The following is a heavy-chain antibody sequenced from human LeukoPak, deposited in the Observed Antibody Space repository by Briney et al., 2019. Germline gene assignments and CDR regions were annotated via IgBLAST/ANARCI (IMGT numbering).Heavy chain of an antibody. J-gene: IGHJ4*02. V-gene: IGHV1-8*01. CDR2: MNPNSGNT. Sequence: ASVKVSCKASGFTFTNYYFHWVRQAPGQGLEWMGWMNPNSGNTGYAQKFQGRVTITRNTSISTAYMELSSLRSEDTAVYYCARGSGAAGNNYWGQGTLVTVSS. CDR1: GFTFTNYY. CDR3: ARGSGAAGNNY. D-gene: IGHD6-13*01.